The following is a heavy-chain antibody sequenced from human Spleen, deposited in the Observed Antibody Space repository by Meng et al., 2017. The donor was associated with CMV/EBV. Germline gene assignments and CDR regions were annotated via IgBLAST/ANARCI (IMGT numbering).Heavy chain of an antibody. D-gene: IGHD6-19*01. Sequence: EGGLVESGGGLVPPGGSLRLSCAASGFTCSSYWLNWVRQAPGKGLVWVSRINSDGSSTSYADSVKGRFTISRDNAKNTLYPQMNSLRAEDTAVYYCARPTFNGWWGPFDYWGQGTLVTVSS. CDR2: INSDGSST. CDR1: GFTCSSYW. CDR3: ARPTFNGWWGPFDY. J-gene: IGHJ4*02. V-gene: IGHV3-74*01.